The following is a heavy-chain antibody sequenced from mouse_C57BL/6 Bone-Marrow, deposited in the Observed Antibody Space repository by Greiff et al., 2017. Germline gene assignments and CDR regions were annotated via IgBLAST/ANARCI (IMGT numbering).Heavy chain of an antibody. D-gene: IGHD2-4*01. V-gene: IGHV5-4*03. CDR1: GFTFSSYA. Sequence: EVKVEESGGGLVKPGGSLKLSCAASGFTFSSYAMSWVRQTPEKRLEWVATISDGGSYTYYPDNVKGRFTISRDNAKNNLYLQMSHLKSEDTAMYYCARGGSTMNDYWGQGTTLTVSS. CDR2: ISDGGSYT. CDR3: ARGGSTMNDY. J-gene: IGHJ2*01.